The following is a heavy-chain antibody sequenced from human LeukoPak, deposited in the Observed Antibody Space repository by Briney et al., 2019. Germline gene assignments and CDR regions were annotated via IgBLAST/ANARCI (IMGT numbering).Heavy chain of an antibody. CDR3: TRGGGSGSY. CDR1: GFTFGDYA. D-gene: IGHD1-26*01. V-gene: IGHV3-49*04. Sequence: GGSLRLSCTASGFTFGDYAMSWVRQAPGKGLDWLGFIRSKTSGGTTEYAASVKGRFTILRDDSKSIAYLQINSLKTEDTAVYYCTRGGGSGSYWGQGTLVTVSS. J-gene: IGHJ4*02. CDR2: IRSKTSGGTT.